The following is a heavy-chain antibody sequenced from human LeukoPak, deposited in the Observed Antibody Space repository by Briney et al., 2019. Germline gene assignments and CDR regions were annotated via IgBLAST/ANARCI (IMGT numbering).Heavy chain of an antibody. CDR2: ISSSGSTI. CDR1: GFTFSDYY. V-gene: IGHV3-11*04. D-gene: IGHD2-2*01. J-gene: IGHJ4*02. CDR3: ARVDGQYQLLSALDY. Sequence: PGGSLRLSCAASGFTFSDYYMSWIRQAPGKGLEWVSYISSSGSTIYYADSVKGRFTISRDNSKNTLYLQMNSLRAEDTAVYYCARVDGQYQLLSALDYWGQGTLVTVSS.